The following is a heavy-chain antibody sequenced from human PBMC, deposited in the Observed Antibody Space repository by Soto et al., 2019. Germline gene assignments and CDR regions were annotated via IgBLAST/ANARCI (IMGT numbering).Heavy chain of an antibody. CDR3: ASEYCSFGSCPLDL. CDR1: GYIFSSFG. V-gene: IGHV1-18*01. Sequence: HVQLVQSGDEVMKPGASVKVSCKASGYIFSSFGISWVRQVPGQGLEWMGWINTYNGDTNYAQKFQGRVTITTDTSPSTAYMEVRSVIPDDTAVYYSASEYCSFGSCPLDLWCQGTLVTVS. CDR2: INTYNGDT. D-gene: IGHD2-15*01. J-gene: IGHJ5*02.